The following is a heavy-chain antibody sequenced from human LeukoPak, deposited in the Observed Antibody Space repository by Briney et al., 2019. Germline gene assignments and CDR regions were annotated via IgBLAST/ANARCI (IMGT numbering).Heavy chain of an antibody. CDR3: ASASAWLQGFDY. CDR1: GYTSTGYY. J-gene: IGHJ4*02. Sequence: ASVKVSCKASGYTSTGYYMHWVRQAPGQGLEWMGRINPNSGGTNYAQKFQGRVTMTRDTSISTAYMELSRLRSDDTAVYYCASASAWLQGFDYWGQGTLVTVSS. D-gene: IGHD5-24*01. V-gene: IGHV1-2*06. CDR2: INPNSGGT.